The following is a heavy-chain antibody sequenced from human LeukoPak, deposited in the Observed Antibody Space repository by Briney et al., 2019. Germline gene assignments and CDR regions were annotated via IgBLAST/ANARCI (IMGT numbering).Heavy chain of an antibody. V-gene: IGHV4-39*01. D-gene: IGHD4-17*01. Sequence: PSETLSLTCTVSGGSISNSLYYWGWIRQPPGKGLEWIGSIYYSGSTYYNPSLKSRVTIFVDTSKSQFSLKLSSVTAADTAVYYCARHDRGVTTVLYYWGQGTLVTVSS. J-gene: IGHJ4*02. CDR3: ARHDRGVTTVLYY. CDR1: GGSISNSLYY. CDR2: IYYSGST.